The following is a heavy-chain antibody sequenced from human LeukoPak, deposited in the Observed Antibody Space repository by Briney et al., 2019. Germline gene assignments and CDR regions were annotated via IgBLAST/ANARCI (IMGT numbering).Heavy chain of an antibody. CDR1: GYTFTSYG. CDR2: ISAYNGNT. J-gene: IGHJ4*02. V-gene: IGHV1-18*01. D-gene: IGHD3-22*01. CDR3: ARDLRYDSSGKCDY. Sequence: ASVKVSCKASGYTFTSYGISWVRQAPGQGLEWMGWISAYNGNTNYAQKPQGRVTMTTDTSTSTAYMELRSLRSDDTAVYYCARDLRYDSSGKCDYWGQGTLDTVSS.